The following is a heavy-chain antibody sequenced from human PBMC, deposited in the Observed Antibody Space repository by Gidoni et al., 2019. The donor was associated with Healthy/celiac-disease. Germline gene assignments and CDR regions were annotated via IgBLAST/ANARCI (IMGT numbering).Heavy chain of an antibody. CDR1: GFTFSSYA. CDR3: ARDEGGSSYYYYGMDV. Sequence: QVQLVESGGGVVQPGRSLRLSCAASGFTFSSYAMHWVRQAPGKGLEWVAVISYDGSNKYYADSVKGRFTISRDNSKNTLYLQMNSLRAEDTAVYYCARDEGGSSYYYYGMDVWGQGTTVTVSS. J-gene: IGHJ6*02. D-gene: IGHD6-13*01. CDR2: ISYDGSNK. V-gene: IGHV3-30-3*01.